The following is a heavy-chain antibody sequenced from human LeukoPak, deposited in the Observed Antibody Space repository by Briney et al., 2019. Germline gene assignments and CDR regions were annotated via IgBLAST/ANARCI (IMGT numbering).Heavy chain of an antibody. CDR3: AGCCSSTSCQSTP. CDR2: INHSGST. J-gene: IGHJ5*02. CDR1: GGSFSGYY. V-gene: IGHV4-34*01. D-gene: IGHD2-2*01. Sequence: SETLSLTCAVYGGSFSGYYWSWIRQPPGKGLEWIGEINHSGSTNYNPSLKSRVTISVDTSKNQFSLKLSSVTAADTAVYYCAGCCSSTSCQSTPWGQGTLVTVSS.